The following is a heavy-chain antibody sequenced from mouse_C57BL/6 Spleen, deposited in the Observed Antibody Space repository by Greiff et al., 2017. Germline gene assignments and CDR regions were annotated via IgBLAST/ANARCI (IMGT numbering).Heavy chain of an antibody. Sequence: QVQLQQPGAELVKPGASVKLSCKASGYTFTSYWMHWVKQRPGQGLEWIGMIHPNSGSTNYNEKFKSKATLTVDKSSSTAYMQLSSLTSEDSAVYYFARSDPYAMDYWGQGTSVTVSS. J-gene: IGHJ4*01. CDR3: ARSDPYAMDY. V-gene: IGHV1-64*01. CDR2: IHPNSGST. CDR1: GYTFTSYW.